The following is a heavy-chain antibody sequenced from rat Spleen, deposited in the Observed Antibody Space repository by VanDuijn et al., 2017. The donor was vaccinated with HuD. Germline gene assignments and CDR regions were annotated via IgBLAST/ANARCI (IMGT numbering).Heavy chain of an antibody. D-gene: IGHD3-4*01. V-gene: IGHV2-4*01. CDR3: ARANRETYAHFDY. CDR2: IWSGGST. CDR1: GFSLTNYG. Sequence: QVQLKESGPGLVQPSQTLSLTCTVSGFSLTNYGVTWVRQPPGKGLEWIGAIWSGGSTDYSSALKSRLSISRDTSKSQVFLKMNSLQSEDTATYYCARANRETYAHFDYWGQGVMVTVSS. J-gene: IGHJ2*01.